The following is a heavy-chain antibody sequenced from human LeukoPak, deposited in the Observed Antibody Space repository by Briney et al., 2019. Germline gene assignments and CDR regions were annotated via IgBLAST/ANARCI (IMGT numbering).Heavy chain of an antibody. CDR3: ASELITYYYDSSGYYSNDY. D-gene: IGHD3-22*01. CDR2: INPSGGST. Sequence: ASVKVSCKASGYTFTSYYMHWVRQAPGQGLEWMGLINPSGGSTSYAQKFQGRVTMTRDTSTSTVYMELSSLRSEDTAVYYCASELITYYYDSSGYYSNDYWGQGTLVTVSS. V-gene: IGHV1-46*01. J-gene: IGHJ4*02. CDR1: GYTFTSYY.